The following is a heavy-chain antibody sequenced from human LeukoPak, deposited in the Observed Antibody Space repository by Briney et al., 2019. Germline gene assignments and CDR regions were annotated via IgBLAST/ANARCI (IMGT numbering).Heavy chain of an antibody. CDR1: GYTFTSYG. J-gene: IGHJ6*02. CDR2: ISAYNGNT. D-gene: IGHD6-19*01. Sequence: GASVKVSCKASGYTFTSYGISWVRQAPGQGLEWMGWISAYNGNTNYAQKLQGRVTMTTDTSTSTAYMELRSLRSDDTAVYYCARDLMQWLVLVPKNYYYYGMDVWGQGTTVTVSS. V-gene: IGHV1-18*01. CDR3: ARDLMQWLVLVPKNYYYYGMDV.